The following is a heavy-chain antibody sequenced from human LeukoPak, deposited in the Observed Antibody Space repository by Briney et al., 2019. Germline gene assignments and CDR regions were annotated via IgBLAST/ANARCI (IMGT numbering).Heavy chain of an antibody. CDR3: ARDWYSSGWTKFDY. CDR2: INPNGGGT. J-gene: IGHJ4*02. CDR1: GYTFTGYY. Sequence: ASVKVSCKASGYTFTGYYMHWVRQAPGQGLEWMGWINPNGGGTNYAQKFQGRVTMTRDTSISTAYMELSRLRSDDTAVYYCARDWYSSGWTKFDYWGQGTLVTVSS. V-gene: IGHV1-2*02. D-gene: IGHD6-19*01.